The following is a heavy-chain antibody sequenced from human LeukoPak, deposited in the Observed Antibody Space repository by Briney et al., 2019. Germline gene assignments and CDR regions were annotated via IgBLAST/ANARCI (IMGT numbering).Heavy chain of an antibody. Sequence: SETLPLTCSVSGGSISSYSWSWIRLPAGRGLEWIGRISTSGSTDYNPSLKSRLTMSLDTSTNHFSLKLNSVTAADTAVYYCARQQLKTMASFDSWGQGTLVTVSS. J-gene: IGHJ4*02. V-gene: IGHV4-4*07. D-gene: IGHD4/OR15-4a*01. CDR3: ARQQLKTMASFDS. CDR1: GGSISSYS. CDR2: ISTSGST.